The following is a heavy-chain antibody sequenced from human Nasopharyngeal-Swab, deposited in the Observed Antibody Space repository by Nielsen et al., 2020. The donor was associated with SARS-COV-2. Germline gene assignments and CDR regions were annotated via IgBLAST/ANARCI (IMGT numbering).Heavy chain of an antibody. CDR2: IISSSSTI. CDR3: TRDGLNGYYDSSGYPLRDGMDV. V-gene: IGHV3-48*02. CDR1: QFNLTKYN. D-gene: IGHD3-22*01. J-gene: IGHJ6*02. Sequence: GGSLRLSCAASQFNLTKYNMHWVRQAPGKGLEWVSYIISSSSTIYYADSVKGRFAISRDNAENALYLQMNSLRDEDTAVYYCTRDGLNGYYDSSGYPLRDGMDVWGQGTTVTVSS.